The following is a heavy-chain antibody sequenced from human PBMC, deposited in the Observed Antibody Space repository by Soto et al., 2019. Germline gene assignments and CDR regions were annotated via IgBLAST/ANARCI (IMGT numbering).Heavy chain of an antibody. V-gene: IGHV4-34*01. D-gene: IGHD1-1*01. J-gene: IGHJ4*02. CDR1: GQSFSGHS. CDR2: INESGST. CDR3: ARGSGIVALPSELEDVNYDY. Sequence: QVQLQQWGAGLVKPSETLSLSCAVYGQSFSGHSWAWIRQPPGKGLEWIGEINESGSTYYNPSLKSRGTISTDTSQNQFSLKLSSVSAADTAAYFCARGSGIVALPSELEDVNYDYWGQGTLVNVSS.